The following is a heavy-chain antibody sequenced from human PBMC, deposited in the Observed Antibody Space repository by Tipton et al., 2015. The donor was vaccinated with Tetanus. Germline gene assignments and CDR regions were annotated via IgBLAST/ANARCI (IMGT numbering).Heavy chain of an antibody. CDR2: ISPSGRH. CDR3: ARGTGDY. V-gene: IGHV4-59*01. Sequence: TLSLTCTVSGVSISGYYWNWIRQPPGKGLEWLAYISPSGRHNSNYFLKSRITISQDKSKNQFSLRLTSVTAADTAVYYCARGTGDYWGQGTLVTVSS. D-gene: IGHD1-14*01. CDR1: GVSISGYY. J-gene: IGHJ4*02.